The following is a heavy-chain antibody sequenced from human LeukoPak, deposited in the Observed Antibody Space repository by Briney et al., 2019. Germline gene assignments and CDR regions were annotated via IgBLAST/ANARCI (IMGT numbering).Heavy chain of an antibody. CDR3: ARNHGIAVAGRRRLWDDAFVI. CDR2: IFSNDEK. V-gene: IGHV2-26*01. J-gene: IGHJ3*02. CDR1: GFSLSNARMG. Sequence: SGPTLVNPTETLTLICTVSGFSLSNARMGVSWIRQRPRKALEWLAHIFSNDEKSYSTSLKSRLTISKDTSKSQVALTMTNMDPVDTATYYCARNHGIAVAGRRRLWDDAFVIWGQGTMVTVSS. D-gene: IGHD6-19*01.